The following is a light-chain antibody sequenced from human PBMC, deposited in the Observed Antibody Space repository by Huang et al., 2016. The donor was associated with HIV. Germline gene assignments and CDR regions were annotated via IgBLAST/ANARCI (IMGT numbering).Light chain of an antibody. Sequence: EIVLTQSPGTLSLSPGERPTLSCRASQSVSSSYLAWYQQKPGQAPRLLIYGASIRATGIPDRFSGSGSGTDFTLTISRLEPEDFAVYYCQQYGSSPPTFGQGTKVEIK. J-gene: IGKJ1*01. CDR3: QQYGSSPPT. CDR1: QSVSSSY. CDR2: GAS. V-gene: IGKV3-20*01.